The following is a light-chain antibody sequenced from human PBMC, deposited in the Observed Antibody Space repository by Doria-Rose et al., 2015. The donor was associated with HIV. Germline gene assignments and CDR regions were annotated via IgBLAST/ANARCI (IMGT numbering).Light chain of an antibody. J-gene: IGLJ1*01. CDR2: GNT. CDR1: SSNIAAGFD. CDR3: QSYDSRLSVYV. V-gene: IGLV1-40*01. Sequence: QSVLTQPPSVSGAPGQRVAISCTGSSSNIAAGFDVNWYQQIPGTAPKLLIHGNTNRPSGVPDRFSGSKPGTSASLAISGLRAEDEADCYCQSYDSRLSVYVFGTGTKVTVL.